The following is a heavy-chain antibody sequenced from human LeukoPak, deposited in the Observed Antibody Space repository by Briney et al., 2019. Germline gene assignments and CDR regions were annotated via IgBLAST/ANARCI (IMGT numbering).Heavy chain of an antibody. CDR2: ISSSSSYI. Sequence: GGSLRLSCAASGFTFSSYSMNWVRQAPGKGLEWVSSISSSSSYIYYADSVKGRFTISRDNAKNSLYLQMNSLRAEDTAVYYCARDPLHSRYYFDYWGQGTLVTVSS. J-gene: IGHJ4*02. V-gene: IGHV3-21*01. D-gene: IGHD2-21*01. CDR1: GFTFSSYS. CDR3: ARDPLHSRYYFDY.